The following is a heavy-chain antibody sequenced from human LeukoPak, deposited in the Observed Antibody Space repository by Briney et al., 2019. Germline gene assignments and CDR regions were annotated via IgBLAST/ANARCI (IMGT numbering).Heavy chain of an antibody. J-gene: IGHJ5*02. D-gene: IGHD3-10*01. V-gene: IGHV1-69*05. CDR1: GDSFGTYG. Sequence: SVKVSCKASGDSFGTYGITWVRQALGQGLEWMGGFNPIFGSAQYAQKFQGRVTITMDVSARTVYMELSSLRSEDATIYYCARDFGSGVFDPWGQGTLVTVSS. CDR3: ARDFGSGVFDP. CDR2: FNPIFGSA.